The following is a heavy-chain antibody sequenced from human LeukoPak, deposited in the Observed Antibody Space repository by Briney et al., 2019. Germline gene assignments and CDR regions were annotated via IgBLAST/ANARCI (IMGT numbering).Heavy chain of an antibody. CDR1: GFTFSSYG. CDR2: IRYDGSNK. CDR3: AKTDKGYYDSSGWTW. Sequence: GGSLRLSCAASGFTFSSYGMHWVRQAPGKGLEWVAFIRYDGSNKFYADSVKGRFTISRDNSKNTLYLQMNSLRAEDTAVYYCAKTDKGYYDSSGWTWWGQGTLVTVSS. D-gene: IGHD3-22*01. V-gene: IGHV3-30*02. J-gene: IGHJ4*02.